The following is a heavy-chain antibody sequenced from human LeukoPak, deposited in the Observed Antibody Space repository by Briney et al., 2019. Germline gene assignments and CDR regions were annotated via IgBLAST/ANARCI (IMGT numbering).Heavy chain of an antibody. V-gene: IGHV4-59*01. J-gene: IGHJ4*02. Sequence: SETLSLTCTVSGGSISSYYWSWIRQPPGKGLEWIGYIYYSGSTNYNPSLKSRVTISVDTSKNQFSLKLSSVTAADTAVYYCAGTMVRGIRYWGQGTLVTVSS. CDR1: GGSISSYY. D-gene: IGHD3-10*01. CDR3: AGTMVRGIRY. CDR2: IYYSGST.